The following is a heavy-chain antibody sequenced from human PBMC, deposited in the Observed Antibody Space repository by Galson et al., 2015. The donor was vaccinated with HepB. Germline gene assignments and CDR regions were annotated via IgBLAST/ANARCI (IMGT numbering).Heavy chain of an antibody. D-gene: IGHD5-24*01. CDR3: ARVRMATISFDI. J-gene: IGHJ3*02. Sequence: SRRLSCAASGFTFSSYSMNWVRQAPRKGLEWVSYISSSSSTIYYVDSVKGRFTISRDNAKNSLYLQMNSLRAEDTAVYYCARVRMATISFDIWGQGTMVTVSS. CDR2: ISSSSSTI. V-gene: IGHV3-48*04. CDR1: GFTFSSYS.